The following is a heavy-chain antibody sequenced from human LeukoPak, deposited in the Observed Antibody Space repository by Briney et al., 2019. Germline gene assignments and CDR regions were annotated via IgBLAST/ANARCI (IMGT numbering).Heavy chain of an antibody. V-gene: IGHV4-4*02. CDR3: ARDGRGLGFYYYYMDV. Sequence: SGTLSLTCAVSGGSISSSNWWSWVRQPPGKGLEWIGEIYHSGSTNYNPSLKSRVTISVDTSKNQFSLKLSSVTAADTAVYYCARDGRGLGFYYYYMDVWGKGTTVTVSS. CDR1: GGSISSSNW. J-gene: IGHJ6*03. CDR2: IYHSGST.